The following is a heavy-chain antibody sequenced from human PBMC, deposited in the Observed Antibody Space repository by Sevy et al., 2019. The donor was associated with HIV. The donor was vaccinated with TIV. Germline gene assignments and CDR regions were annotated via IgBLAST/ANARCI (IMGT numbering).Heavy chain of an antibody. J-gene: IGHJ6*03. D-gene: IGHD2-15*01. CDR2: IYPGDSDT. CDR1: GYSFTSYW. Sequence: GESLKISCKGSGYSFTSYWIGWVRQMPGKGLEWMGIIYPGDSDTRYSPSFQGQVTISADKSISTAYLQWSSLKASDTAMYYCASQGCSGGSCYWNYYYMDVWGNGTTVTVSS. CDR3: ASQGCSGGSCYWNYYYMDV. V-gene: IGHV5-51*01.